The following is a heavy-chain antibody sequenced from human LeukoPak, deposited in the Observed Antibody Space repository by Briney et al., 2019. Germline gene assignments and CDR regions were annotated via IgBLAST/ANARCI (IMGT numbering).Heavy chain of an antibody. V-gene: IGHV3-48*03. CDR1: GFTFSSYE. J-gene: IGHJ4*02. Sequence: GGSLRFSCAASGFTFSSYEMNWVRQAPGKWLEWVSYISSSGSTIYYADSVKGRFTISRDNAKNSLYLQMNSLRAEDTAVYYCAKSTLLWFGEAFDYWGQGTLVTVSS. CDR3: AKSTLLWFGEAFDY. CDR2: ISSSGSTI. D-gene: IGHD3-10*01.